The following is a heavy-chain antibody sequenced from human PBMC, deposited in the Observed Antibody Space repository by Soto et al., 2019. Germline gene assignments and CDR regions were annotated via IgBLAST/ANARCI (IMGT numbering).Heavy chain of an antibody. J-gene: IGHJ6*02. CDR1: GFTLDDYS. Sequence: GGSLRLSCAASGFTLDDYSMHWVRQAPGKGLEWVSGISWNGDIIAYADSVKGRFTISRDNAKNSLYLQMNSLRAEDTAFYYCAKEWAGYSSGWHGLDVWGLGTTVTVSS. CDR3: AKEWAGYSSGWHGLDV. D-gene: IGHD6-19*01. V-gene: IGHV3-9*01. CDR2: ISWNGDII.